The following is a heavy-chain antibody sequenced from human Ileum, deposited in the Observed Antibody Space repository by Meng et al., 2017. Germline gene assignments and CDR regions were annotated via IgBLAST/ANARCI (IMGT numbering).Heavy chain of an antibody. CDR1: GASVSANSY. CDR2: IDQSGNS. J-gene: IGHJ4*02. CDR3: ARHGGYYQDF. V-gene: IGHV4-4*02. Sequence: GQWQESGQGLVKPSGTLSLACSVSGASVSANSYWSWVRQPPGKGLAWIGQIDQSGNSYYSPSLKSRVTMSIDKSKNQFSLRLTSVTAADTAVYYCARHGGYYQDFWGQGTLVTVSS. D-gene: IGHD1-26*01.